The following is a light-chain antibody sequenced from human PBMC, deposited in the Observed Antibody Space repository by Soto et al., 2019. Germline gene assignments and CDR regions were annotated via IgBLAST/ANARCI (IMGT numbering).Light chain of an antibody. CDR2: GAS. V-gene: IGKV3-20*01. CDR1: QSVSSSF. CDR3: QQDDNSPRT. Sequence: EIVLTQSPGTLSLSPGERATLSCRASQSVSSSFLAWYQQKPGQAPRLLIYGASSRATGIPDRFSGSGSGTDFTLTISRLEPEDVAVYYCQQDDNSPRTFGQGTKVEIK. J-gene: IGKJ1*01.